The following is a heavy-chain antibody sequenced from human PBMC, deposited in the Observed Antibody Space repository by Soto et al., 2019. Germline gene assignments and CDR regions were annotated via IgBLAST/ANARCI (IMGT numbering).Heavy chain of an antibody. CDR2: IYYSGST. CDR1: GRSISSQC. J-gene: IGHJ4*02. CDR3: ARHHDS. Sequence: SGTLSLTCTVSGRSISSQCGSWLRQPPGKALEWIGYIYYSGSTNYNPSPKSRLTISVDTSKNQFSLKLSSVTAADTAVYYCARHHDSWGQGTLVTVS. V-gene: IGHV4-59*08.